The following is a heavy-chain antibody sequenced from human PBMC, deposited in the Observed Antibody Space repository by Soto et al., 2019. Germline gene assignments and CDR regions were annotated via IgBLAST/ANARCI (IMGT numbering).Heavy chain of an antibody. CDR2: IYYSGST. CDR1: GGSMTNYY. V-gene: IGHV4-59*01. J-gene: IGHJ5*02. Sequence: ASETLSLTCTVSGGSMTNYYWSWIRQPPGKGLEWIAYIYYSGSTHYNPSLKSRVTISLDTSKNHFSLRLNSVTSADTAVYYCARGVYLSLVRTGWFDPWGQGTLVTVSS. CDR3: ARGVYLSLVRTGWFDP. D-gene: IGHD3-10*01.